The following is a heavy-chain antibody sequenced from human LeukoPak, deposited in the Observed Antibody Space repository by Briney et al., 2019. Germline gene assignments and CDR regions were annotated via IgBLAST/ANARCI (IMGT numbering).Heavy chain of an antibody. J-gene: IGHJ4*02. Sequence: GGSLRLSCAASGFSFSSYAMSWVRQAPGKGLEWVSGISGSGGTTYYADSVKGRFTISRDISKNTLDLQMNSLRAEDTAIYYCAKSYSSSWFFDYWGQGTLVTVSS. D-gene: IGHD6-13*01. V-gene: IGHV3-23*01. CDR3: AKSYSSSWFFDY. CDR2: ISGSGGTT. CDR1: GFSFSSYA.